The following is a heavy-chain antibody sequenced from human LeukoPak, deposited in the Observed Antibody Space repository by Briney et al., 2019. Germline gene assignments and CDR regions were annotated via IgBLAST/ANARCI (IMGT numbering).Heavy chain of an antibody. D-gene: IGHD3-9*01. CDR1: GFSFSTLW. CDR3: AGIDAD. Sequence: GGPLRLSCVASGFSFSTLWMHWVRQAPGKGLEWVATINLGGTNKYYVDAAKGRFSISRDDATSSLHLQMNSLRVEDTAVYYCAGIDADWGQGTLVTVSS. V-gene: IGHV3-7*03. CDR2: INLGGTNK. J-gene: IGHJ4*02.